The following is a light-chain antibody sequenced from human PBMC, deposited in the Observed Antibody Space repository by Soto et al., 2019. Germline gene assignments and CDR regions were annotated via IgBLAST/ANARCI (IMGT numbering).Light chain of an antibody. Sequence: EIVLTQSPGTLSLSPGERATLSCRASQSVSNNYLAWYQQKPGQAPRLLIYDASNRATGIPARFSGSGSGTDFTLTISSLEPEDFAVYYCQQRSNWPGFTFGPGTKVDIK. V-gene: IGKV3-11*01. CDR3: QQRSNWPGFT. CDR2: DAS. CDR1: QSVSNNY. J-gene: IGKJ3*01.